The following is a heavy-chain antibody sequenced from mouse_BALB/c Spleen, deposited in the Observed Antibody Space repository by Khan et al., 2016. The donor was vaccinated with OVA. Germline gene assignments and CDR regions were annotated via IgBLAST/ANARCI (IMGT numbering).Heavy chain of an antibody. CDR2: RWGGGST. CDR1: GFSLTDYG. V-gene: IGHV2-6-5*01. CDR3: AKGVWSYYFALDY. Sequence: QVQLKESGPGLVAPSQSLSITCTVSGFSLTDYGVSWIRQPPGQGLELRGGRWGGGSTYYNSALKSRLNISKDNTKSQVLLKMSSLQTDDKAMYYCAKGVWSYYFALDYWGQGTSVTVSS. J-gene: IGHJ4*01.